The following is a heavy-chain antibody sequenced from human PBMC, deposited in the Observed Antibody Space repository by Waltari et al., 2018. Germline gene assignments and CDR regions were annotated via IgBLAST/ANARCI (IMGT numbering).Heavy chain of an antibody. CDR3: ARVPGYSSSWSNFDY. V-gene: IGHV1-2*02. CDR2: INPNSGGT. Sequence: QVQLVQSGAEVKKPGASVKVSCKASGYTFTGYYMHWVRQAPGQGLEWMGWINPNSGGTNYAQKFQGRVTMTRDTSISTAYMELSRLRSDDTAVYYCARVPGYSSSWSNFDYWGQGTLVTVSS. J-gene: IGHJ4*02. D-gene: IGHD6-13*01. CDR1: GYTFTGYY.